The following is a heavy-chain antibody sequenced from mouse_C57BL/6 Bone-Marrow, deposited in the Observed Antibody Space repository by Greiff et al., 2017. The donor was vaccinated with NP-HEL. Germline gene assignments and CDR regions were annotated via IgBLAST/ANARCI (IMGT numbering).Heavy chain of an antibody. V-gene: IGHV3-6*01. Sequence: EVKLVESGPGLVKPSQSLSLTCSVTGYSITSGYYWNWIRQFPGNKLEWMGYISYDGSNNYNPSLKNRISITRDTSKNQFFLKLNSVTTEDTATYYCARDEPGAYWGQGTLVTVSA. CDR1: GYSITSGYY. CDR3: ARDEPGAY. CDR2: ISYDGSN. J-gene: IGHJ3*01.